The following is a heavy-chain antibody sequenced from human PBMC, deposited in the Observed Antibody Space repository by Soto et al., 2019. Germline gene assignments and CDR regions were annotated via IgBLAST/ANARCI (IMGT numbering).Heavy chain of an antibody. CDR3: ARDPLWGTAMVLWYLDL. V-gene: IGHV3-30-3*01. CDR2: ISYDGSNK. D-gene: IGHD5-18*01. J-gene: IGHJ2*01. CDR1: GFTFSSYA. Sequence: QVQLVESGGGVVQPGRSLRLSCAASGFTFSSYAMHWVRQAPGKGLEWVAVISYDGSNKYYADSVKGRFTISRDNSKNTRYLQMNSLRAEDTAVYYCARDPLWGTAMVLWYLDLWGRGTLVTVSS.